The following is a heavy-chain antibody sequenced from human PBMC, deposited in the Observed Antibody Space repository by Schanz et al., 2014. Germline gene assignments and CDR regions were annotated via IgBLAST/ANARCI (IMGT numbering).Heavy chain of an antibody. CDR3: AKKVPAYNPFDS. Sequence: EVQLLESGGGLIQPGGSLRLSCAASGFIFGSSVMAWVRQAPGKGLEWVSGITGASDHIDYAESVKGRFTISRDNSKNTLYLQRDSRRAEDTAVYFCAKKVPAYNPFDSWGQGTLVTVSS. CDR2: ITGASDHI. D-gene: IGHD1-1*01. J-gene: IGHJ4*02. V-gene: IGHV3-23*01. CDR1: GFIFGSSV.